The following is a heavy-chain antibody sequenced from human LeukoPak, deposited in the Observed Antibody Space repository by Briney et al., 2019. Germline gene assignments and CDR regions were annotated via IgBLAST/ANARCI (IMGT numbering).Heavy chain of an antibody. CDR2: MYYTGTT. J-gene: IGHJ5*02. Sequence: SETLSLTCSVSGGSIRSLGYSWGWIRRPPGKGLEWIASMYYTGTTYYNPSLKSRVTMSVDTSKNQFSLNLTSVTAADTAVFYCARSVSAYAGRGWFDPWGQGTLVTVSS. D-gene: IGHD5-12*01. CDR3: ARSVSAYAGRGWFDP. CDR1: GGSIRSLGYS. V-gene: IGHV4-39*07.